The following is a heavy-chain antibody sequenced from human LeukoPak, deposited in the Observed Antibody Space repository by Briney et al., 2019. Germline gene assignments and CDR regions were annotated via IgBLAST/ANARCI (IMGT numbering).Heavy chain of an antibody. D-gene: IGHD2-15*01. CDR1: GYTFTGYY. J-gene: IGHJ4*02. CDR3: ARHHCSGGSCCPYYFDY. Sequence: ASVKVSCKASGYTFTGYYMHWVRQAPGQGLEWMGWINPNSGNTGYAQKFQGRVTITRNTSISTAYMELSSLRSEDTAVYYCARHHCSGGSCCPYYFDYWGQGTLVTVSS. CDR2: INPNSGNT. V-gene: IGHV1-8*03.